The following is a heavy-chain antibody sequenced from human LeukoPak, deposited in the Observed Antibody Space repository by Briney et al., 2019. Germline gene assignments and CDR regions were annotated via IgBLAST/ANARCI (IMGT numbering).Heavy chain of an antibody. V-gene: IGHV3-21*01. CDR1: GFTVSSNY. J-gene: IGHJ4*02. Sequence: GGSLRLSCAASGFTVSSNYMSWVRQAPGKGLEWVSSISSSSIYIYYADSVKGRFTISRDNAKNSLYLQMNSLRAEDMAVYYCARSDSNLNWGQGTLVTVSS. D-gene: IGHD3-22*01. CDR3: ARSDSNLN. CDR2: ISSSSIYI.